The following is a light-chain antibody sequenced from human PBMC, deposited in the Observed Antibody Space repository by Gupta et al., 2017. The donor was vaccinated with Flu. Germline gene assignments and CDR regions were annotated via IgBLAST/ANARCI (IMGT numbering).Light chain of an antibody. V-gene: IGKV4-1*01. CDR1: QSGLYRSNNRNY. CDR2: WAS. Sequence: SLGERATINCKSSQSGLYRSNNRNYLAWYQQKPGQPPKLLISWASTRESGVPDRFSGSGSGTDFSLTISNLQAEDVAVYYCQQDINSLITFGQGTQVEIK. J-gene: IGKJ5*01. CDR3: QQDINSLIT.